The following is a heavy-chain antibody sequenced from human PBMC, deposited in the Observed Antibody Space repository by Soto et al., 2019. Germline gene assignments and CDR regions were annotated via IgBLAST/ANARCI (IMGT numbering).Heavy chain of an antibody. CDR2: IYATGTT. CDR1: GASIRGFY. J-gene: IGHJ5*02. D-gene: IGHD1-1*01. V-gene: IGHV4-4*07. CDR3: VRDGTKTLRDWFDP. Sequence: SETQSLTGTVSGASIRGFYWSWIRKSAGKGLEWIGRIYATGTTDYNPSLKSRVMMSVDTSKKQFSLKLRSVTAADTAVYYCVRDGTKTLRDWFDPWGQGISVTVSS.